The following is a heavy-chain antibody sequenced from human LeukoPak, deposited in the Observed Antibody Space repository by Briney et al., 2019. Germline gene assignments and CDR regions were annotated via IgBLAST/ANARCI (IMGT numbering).Heavy chain of an antibody. V-gene: IGHV3-64*01. J-gene: IGHJ4*02. D-gene: IGHD1-20*01. Sequence: PGGSLRLSCAASGFTFSSYAMHWVRQAPGKGLEYVSAISSNGGSTYYANSVKGRFTISRDNSKNTLYLQMGSLRAEDMAVYYCAKDLYALYNWNALDYWGQGTLVTVSS. CDR2: ISSNGGST. CDR1: GFTFSSYA. CDR3: AKDLYALYNWNALDY.